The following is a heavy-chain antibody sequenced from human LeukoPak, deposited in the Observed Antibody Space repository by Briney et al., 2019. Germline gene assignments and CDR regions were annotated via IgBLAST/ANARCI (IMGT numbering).Heavy chain of an antibody. Sequence: PSETLSLTCTVSGGCFSTYYWSWIRQPPGGGLEWVGYVYYSGSTYYNPSLKGRVTISLDTPKTQFSLRLISVTAADTAVYYCARAPDYDSSGQDAFDIWGPGTLLTVSS. CDR3: ARAPDYDSSGQDAFDI. J-gene: IGHJ3*02. V-gene: IGHV4-59*01. D-gene: IGHD3-22*01. CDR1: GGCFSTYY. CDR2: VYYSGST.